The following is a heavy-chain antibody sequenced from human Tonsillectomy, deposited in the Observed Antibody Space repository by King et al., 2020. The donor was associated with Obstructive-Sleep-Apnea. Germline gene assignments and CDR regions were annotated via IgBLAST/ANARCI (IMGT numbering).Heavy chain of an antibody. CDR3: ARSDVTGYGGVDI. V-gene: IGHV4-28*01. CDR2: IYYSGTT. CDR1: GYSISSSNW. D-gene: IGHD5-12*01. Sequence: VQLQESGPGLVKPSDTLSLTCAVSGYSISSSNWWGWIRQPPGKGLEWIGDIYYSGTTYYNPSLRSRVTFSVDTSKNQFSLKLSSVTAVDTAVYYCARSDVTGYGGVDIWGQGTMVTVSS. J-gene: IGHJ3*02.